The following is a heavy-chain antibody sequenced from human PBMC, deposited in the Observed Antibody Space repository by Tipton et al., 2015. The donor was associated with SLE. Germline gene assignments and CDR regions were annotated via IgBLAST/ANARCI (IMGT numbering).Heavy chain of an antibody. CDR3: ARGSYYSSSWYEEASLFDY. D-gene: IGHD6-13*01. J-gene: IGHJ4*02. V-gene: IGHV4-59*01. Sequence: TLSLTCTVSGGSISSYYWSWIRQPPGKGLEWIGYIYYSGSTNYNPSLKSRVTISVDTSKNQFPLKLSSVTAADTAVYYCARGSYYSSSWYEEASLFDYWGQGTLVTVSS. CDR1: GGSISSYY. CDR2: IYYSGST.